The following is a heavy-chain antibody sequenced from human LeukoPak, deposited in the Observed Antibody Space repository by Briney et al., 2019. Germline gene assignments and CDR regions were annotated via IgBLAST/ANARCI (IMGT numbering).Heavy chain of an antibody. Sequence: SETLSLTCTVSGYSISSGYSWSWIRQPPGKGLEWIGYIYYSGSTYYNPSLKSRVTISVDTSKNQFSLKLSSVTAADTAVYYCARVVVPAANNWFDPWGQGTLVTVSS. D-gene: IGHD2-2*01. CDR2: IYYSGST. CDR1: GYSISSGYS. J-gene: IGHJ5*02. CDR3: ARVVVPAANNWFDP. V-gene: IGHV4-30-4*07.